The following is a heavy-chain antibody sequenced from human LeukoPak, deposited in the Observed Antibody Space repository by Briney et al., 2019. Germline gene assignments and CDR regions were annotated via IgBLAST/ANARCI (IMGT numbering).Heavy chain of an antibody. CDR3: ARDPDRSGWSTFEY. Sequence: PGGSLRLSCAASGSTFSSYWMHWVRQAPGKGLVWVSRINSDGRSTSYADSVRGRFTISRDNAKNTLYLQMNSLRAEDTAVYCCARDPDRSGWSTFEYWGQGTLVTVSS. V-gene: IGHV3-74*01. CDR2: INSDGRST. D-gene: IGHD6-19*01. CDR1: GSTFSSYW. J-gene: IGHJ4*02.